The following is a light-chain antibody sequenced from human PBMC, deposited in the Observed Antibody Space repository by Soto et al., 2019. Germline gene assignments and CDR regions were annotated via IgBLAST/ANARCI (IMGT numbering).Light chain of an antibody. CDR2: EVT. V-gene: IGLV2-14*01. Sequence: QSVLTQPASVSGSPGQSITISCTGTSSDVDYYDFVSWYQQYPGKAPKLMIYEVTNRPSGVSDRFSGSKSGNTASLTISGLQAEDEADYYCSSYTTSSTLVFGGGTKLTVL. CDR1: SSDVDYYDF. CDR3: SSYTTSSTLV. J-gene: IGLJ3*02.